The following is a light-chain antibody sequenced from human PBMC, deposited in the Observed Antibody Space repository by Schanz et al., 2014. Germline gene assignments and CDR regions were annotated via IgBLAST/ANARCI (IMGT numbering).Light chain of an antibody. J-gene: IGLJ2*01. CDR1: SSDVGSFNR. Sequence: QSALTQPPSVSGSPGQSVTISCTGTSSDVGSFNRVSWYQQPPGTAPKLMIYEVSNRPSGVPDRFSGSKSGNTASLTISGLQAEDEADYYCCSYAGTSTTVPFGGGTKLTVL. V-gene: IGLV2-18*02. CDR3: CSYAGTSTTVP. CDR2: EVS.